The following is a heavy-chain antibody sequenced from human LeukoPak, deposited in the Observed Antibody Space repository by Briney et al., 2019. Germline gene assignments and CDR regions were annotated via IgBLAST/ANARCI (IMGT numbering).Heavy chain of an antibody. Sequence: PSETLSLTCAVYGGSFRGYYWSWIRQPPGKGLEWMGEINHSGSTNYNPSLKSRVTISVDTSKNQFSLKLTSVTAADTAVYYCARTEEHTYVWGSYRTFDYWGQGTLVTVSS. J-gene: IGHJ4*02. CDR2: INHSGST. V-gene: IGHV4-34*01. CDR1: GGSFRGYY. CDR3: ARTEEHTYVWGSYRTFDY. D-gene: IGHD3-16*02.